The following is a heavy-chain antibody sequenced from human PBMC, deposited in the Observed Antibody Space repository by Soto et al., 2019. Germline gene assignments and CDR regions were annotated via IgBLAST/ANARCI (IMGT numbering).Heavy chain of an antibody. CDR2: IAPGEGT. D-gene: IGHD2-21*02. J-gene: IGHJ4*02. Sequence: QVQLQQWGAGLLKPSGTLSLTCACYGGSFSSHSKSWVRQPPGKGLEWIGEIAPGEGTYYNPSLKSRVTISADTSKNQFSLEVRSLTAADTAVYYCATYDVGTIIQDYWGQGTLVTVSS. V-gene: IGHV4-34*01. CDR1: GGSFSSHS. CDR3: ATYDVGTIIQDY.